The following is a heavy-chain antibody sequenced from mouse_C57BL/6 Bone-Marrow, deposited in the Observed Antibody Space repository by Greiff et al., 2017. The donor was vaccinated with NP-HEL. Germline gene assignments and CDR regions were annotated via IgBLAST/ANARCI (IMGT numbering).Heavy chain of an antibody. J-gene: IGHJ1*03. CDR1: GYTFTSYW. CDR3: ARDTTVVAPYWYCDG. CDR2: IDPNSGGT. V-gene: IGHV1-72*01. Sequence: QVQLQQPGAELVKPGASVKLSCKASGYTFTSYWMHWVKQRPGRGLEWIGRIDPNSGGTKYNEKFKSKATLTVDKPSSTAYMQLSSLTSEDSAVYYCARDTTVVAPYWYCDGWGTGTTVTVSS. D-gene: IGHD1-1*01.